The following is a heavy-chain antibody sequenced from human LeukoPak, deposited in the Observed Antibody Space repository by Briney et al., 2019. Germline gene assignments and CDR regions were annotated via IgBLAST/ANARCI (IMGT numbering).Heavy chain of an antibody. D-gene: IGHD2-15*01. Sequence: SETLSLTCAVSGASISSASDYWGWIRQPPGKGLEWVGSIYYGGSTYDNPSRRSRVTISVDTAKNHFPLKLTSVTAAHTAVYYCARIGGGSWRNPGYWFDPWGQGNLVTVSS. CDR2: IYYGGST. V-gene: IGHV4-39*02. CDR1: GASISSASDY. J-gene: IGHJ5*02. CDR3: ARIGGGSWRNPGYWFDP.